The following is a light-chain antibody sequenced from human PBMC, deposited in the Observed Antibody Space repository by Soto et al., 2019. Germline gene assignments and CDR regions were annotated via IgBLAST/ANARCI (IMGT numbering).Light chain of an antibody. J-gene: IGLJ1*01. CDR3: SSYTSSSTLYV. CDR2: DVS. Sequence: QSALTQPASVSGSPGQPITISCTGTSSDVGGYNYVSWYQQHPGKAPKLMIYDVSNRPSGVSNRFSGSKSGNTDSLPISGLQAEDDADYYCSSYTSSSTLYVFGTGTKLTVL. CDR1: SSDVGGYNY. V-gene: IGLV2-14*01.